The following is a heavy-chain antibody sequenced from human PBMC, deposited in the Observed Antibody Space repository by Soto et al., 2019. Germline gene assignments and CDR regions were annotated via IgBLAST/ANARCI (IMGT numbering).Heavy chain of an antibody. CDR3: TTLVVPRAAMTY. V-gene: IGHV3-74*01. J-gene: IGHJ4*01. D-gene: IGHD2-2*01. CDR1: GFTFGTYW. CDR2: IKPDGSIT. Sequence: GGSLRLSCVASGFTFGTYWIHWVRQPPGKGRVWVSRIKPDGSITNSADSVEGRCTTSREHTKSTVYLQMSSLRGEDPAVYYCTTLVVPRAAMTYWGRGTLVTVFS.